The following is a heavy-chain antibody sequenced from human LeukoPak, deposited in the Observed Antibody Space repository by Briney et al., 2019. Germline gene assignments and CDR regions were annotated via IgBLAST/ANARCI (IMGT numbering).Heavy chain of an antibody. Sequence: GGSLRLSCAASGFRFSNYEMNWVRQVPGKGLERVAYIVDSGNNKQYADSVRGRFTISRDNAKNSVYLQMNSLRADDTAVYYCARDSRWIQFDYWGQGTLVTVSS. D-gene: IGHD5-18*01. CDR2: IVDSGNNK. J-gene: IGHJ4*02. CDR3: ARDSRWIQFDY. V-gene: IGHV3-48*03. CDR1: GFRFSNYE.